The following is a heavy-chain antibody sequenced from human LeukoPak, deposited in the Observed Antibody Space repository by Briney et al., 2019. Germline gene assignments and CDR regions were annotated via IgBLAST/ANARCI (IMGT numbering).Heavy chain of an antibody. J-gene: IGHJ6*02. V-gene: IGHV6-1*01. CDR1: GDSVSSNSAA. Sequence: SQTLSLTCAISGDSVSSNSAAWNWIRQSPSRGLEWLGRTYYRSKWYNDYAVSVKSRITINPDTSKNQFSLQLNSVTSEDTAVYYCARDDVVVTAIPGYYYYGMDVWGQGTTVTVSS. CDR3: ARDDVVVTAIPGYYYYGMDV. D-gene: IGHD2-21*02. CDR2: TYYRSKWYN.